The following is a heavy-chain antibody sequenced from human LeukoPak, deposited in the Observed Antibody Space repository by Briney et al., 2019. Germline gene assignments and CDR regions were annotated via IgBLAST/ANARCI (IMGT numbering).Heavy chain of an antibody. CDR3: AKLRYFDWLFPLFDY. D-gene: IGHD3-9*01. CDR2: ISGSGGST. J-gene: IGHJ4*02. V-gene: IGHV3-23*01. Sequence: GGSLRLSCAASGFTFSNAWMSWVRQAPGKGLEWVSAISGSGGSTYYADSVKGRFTISRDNSKNTLYLQMNSLRAEDTAVYYCAKLRYFDWLFPLFDYWGQGTLVTVSS. CDR1: GFTFSNAW.